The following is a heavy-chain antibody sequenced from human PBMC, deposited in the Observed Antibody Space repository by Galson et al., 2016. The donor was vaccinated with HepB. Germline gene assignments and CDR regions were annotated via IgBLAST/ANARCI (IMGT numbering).Heavy chain of an antibody. V-gene: IGHV1-3*01. CDR3: ARGGDGVGAVGYLWFDT. D-gene: IGHD1-26*01. CDR1: GYTFTKYA. Sequence: SVKVSCKASGYTFTKYAMHWVRQAPGHGLEWMGWINAGHGDTKYSMQLQRRVTINRATSATTAYMELSTLRSEDTAVYYCARGGDGVGAVGYLWFDTWGQGTLVTVSS. CDR2: INAGHGDT. J-gene: IGHJ5*02.